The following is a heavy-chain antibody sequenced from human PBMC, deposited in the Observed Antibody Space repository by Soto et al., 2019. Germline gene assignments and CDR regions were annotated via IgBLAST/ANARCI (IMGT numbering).Heavy chain of an antibody. Sequence: QVQLVQSGAEVKKPGSSVKVSCKASGGTFSSYAISWVRQAPGQGLEWMGGIIPIFGTANYAQKFQGRVTITADESTSTAYMELSSLRSEDTAVYYCARTYYYGSVSYRGWFDPWGQGTLVTVSS. CDR1: GGTFSSYA. D-gene: IGHD3-10*01. J-gene: IGHJ5*02. CDR2: IIPIFGTA. V-gene: IGHV1-69*12. CDR3: ARTYYYGSVSYRGWFDP.